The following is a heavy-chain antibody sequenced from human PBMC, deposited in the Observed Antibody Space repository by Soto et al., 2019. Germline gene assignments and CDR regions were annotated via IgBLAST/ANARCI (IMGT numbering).Heavy chain of an antibody. CDR3: ARDGKGAAYTHGPYYFDY. Sequence: CLRLSCAASVFTFSDYYMIWILPSPVKVLEWISYITSTSSAINYADSVRGRFTISRDNAMRSLFLHMNSLRDEDTAVYYCARDGKGAAYTHGPYYFDYWGQGALVTVSS. CDR2: ITSTSSAI. J-gene: IGHJ4*02. D-gene: IGHD1-1*01. CDR1: VFTFSDYY. V-gene: IGHV3-11*06.